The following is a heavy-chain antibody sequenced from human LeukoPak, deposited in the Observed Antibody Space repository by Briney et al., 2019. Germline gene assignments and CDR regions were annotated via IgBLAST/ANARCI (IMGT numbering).Heavy chain of an antibody. CDR2: INPSGGST. Sequence: ASVKVSCKASGYTFTSYYMHWVRQAPGQGLEWMGIINPSGGSTSYAQKFQGRVTMTRDMSTSTVYMELSSLRSEDMAVYYCARAPASGWQQTDPFDIWGQGTMVTVSS. CDR3: ARAPASGWQQTDPFDI. J-gene: IGHJ3*02. V-gene: IGHV1-46*01. D-gene: IGHD6-19*01. CDR1: GYTFTSYY.